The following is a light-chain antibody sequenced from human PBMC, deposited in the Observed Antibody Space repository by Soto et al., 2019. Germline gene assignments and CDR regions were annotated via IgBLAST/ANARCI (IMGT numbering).Light chain of an antibody. Sequence: QSALTQPASVSGSPGQSITISCTGTSSNVGSYKLVSWYQQHPGKAPKLIIYDVNKRPSGVPDRFSGSKSGNTASLTISGLQAEDEGDYFCCSYEGTYSFRVFGGGTKLTVL. CDR3: CSYEGTYSFRV. V-gene: IGLV2-11*01. CDR2: DVN. CDR1: SSNVGSYKL. J-gene: IGLJ2*01.